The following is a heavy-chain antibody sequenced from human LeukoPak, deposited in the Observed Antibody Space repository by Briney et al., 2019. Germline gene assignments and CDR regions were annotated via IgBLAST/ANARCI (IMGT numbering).Heavy chain of an antibody. CDR3: AKGQSYYYGSGSYPDP. D-gene: IGHD3-10*01. V-gene: IGHV3-23*01. Sequence: GGSLRLSRAASGFTFSSYAMSWVRQAPGKGLEWVSAISGSGGSTYYADSVKGRFTISRDNSKNTLYLQMNSLRAEDTAVYYCAKGQSYYYGSGSYPDPWGQGTLVTVSS. J-gene: IGHJ5*02. CDR1: GFTFSSYA. CDR2: ISGSGGST.